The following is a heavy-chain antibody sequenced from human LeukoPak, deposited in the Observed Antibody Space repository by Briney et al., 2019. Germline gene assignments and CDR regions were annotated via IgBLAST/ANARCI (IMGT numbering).Heavy chain of an antibody. CDR1: GFPFSSYW. CDR3: ARVEGP. V-gene: IGHV3-7*03. CDR2: IKQDGSQK. Sequence: GGSLRLSCAASGFPFSSYWMSWVRQAPGKGLEWVANIKQDGSQKYYVDSVKGRFTISRDNAKNSLYLQMNSLRAEDTAVYYCARVEGPWGQGTLVTVSS. J-gene: IGHJ4*02.